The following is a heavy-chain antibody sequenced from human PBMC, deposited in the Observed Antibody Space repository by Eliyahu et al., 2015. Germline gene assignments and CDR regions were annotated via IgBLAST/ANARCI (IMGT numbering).Heavy chain of an antibody. D-gene: IGHD6-6*01. CDR1: GFTXXRYS. V-gene: IGHV3-21*01. J-gene: IGHJ4*02. Sequence: EVQLXESGGGLVKPGGSLRLSCAASGFTXXRYSMNWVRQAPGKGLEWVSSISSSSSYIYYADSVKGRFTISRDNAKNSLYLQMNSLRAEDTAVYYCAREKPPTGIAARRSFDYWGQGTLVTVSS. CDR2: ISSSSSYI. CDR3: AREKPPTGIAARRSFDY.